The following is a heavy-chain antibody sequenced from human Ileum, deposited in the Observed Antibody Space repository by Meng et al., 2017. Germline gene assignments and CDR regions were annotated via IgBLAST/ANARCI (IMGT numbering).Heavy chain of an antibody. J-gene: IGHJ4*02. D-gene: IGHD3-10*01. CDR2: IYSDGKT. V-gene: IGHV3-66*02. CDR1: GLSVGRNH. CDR3: ARSPRGKD. Sequence: GGSLRLSCAASGLSVGRNHMSWSRQAPGRGLEWVSVIYSDGKTSYAESVKGRSTLSRDIFKNTLYLQVKTLRSEDTAVYYCARSPRGKDWGQGTLVTVSS.